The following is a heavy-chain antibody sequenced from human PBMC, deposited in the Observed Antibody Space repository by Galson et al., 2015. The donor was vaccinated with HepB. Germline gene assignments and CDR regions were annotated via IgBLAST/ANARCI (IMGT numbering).Heavy chain of an antibody. D-gene: IGHD3-10*01. CDR1: GTMFSGFG. V-gene: IGHV1-69*06. Sequence: SVKVSCKASGTMFSGFGTSWVRQAPGHGLEWMGEINPLFGTANYAQKFQGRVTITADRSTSTAYMELSSLRSEDTAMYYCATNAARGIFFEFRGQGTLVTVSS. J-gene: IGHJ4*02. CDR3: ATNAARGIFFEF. CDR2: INPLFGTA.